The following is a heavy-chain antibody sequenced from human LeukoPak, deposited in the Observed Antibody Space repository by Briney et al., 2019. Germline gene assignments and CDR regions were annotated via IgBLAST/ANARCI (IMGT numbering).Heavy chain of an antibody. D-gene: IGHD6-6*01. CDR2: IIPIFGTA. CDR3: ASEGYSSSSWDY. J-gene: IGHJ4*02. V-gene: IGHV1-69*13. Sequence: SVKVSCKASGGTFSSYAISWVQQAPGQGLEWMGGIIPIFGTANYAQKFQGRVTITADESTSTAYMELSSLRSEDTAVYYCASEGYSSSSWDYWGQGTLVIVSS. CDR1: GGTFSSYA.